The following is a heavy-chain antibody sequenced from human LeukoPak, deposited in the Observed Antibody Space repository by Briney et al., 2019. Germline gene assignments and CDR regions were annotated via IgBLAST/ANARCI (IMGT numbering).Heavy chain of an antibody. CDR1: GGTFSSYA. CDR3: ARDREYYYDSSGYYYHDY. Sequence: SVKVSCKASGGTFSSYAIRWVRQAPGQGLEWMGRIIPIFGTANYAQKFQGRVTITTDESTSTAYMELSSLRSEDTAVYYCARDREYYYDSSGYYYHDYWGQGTLVTVSS. V-gene: IGHV1-69*05. J-gene: IGHJ4*02. D-gene: IGHD3-22*01. CDR2: IIPIFGTA.